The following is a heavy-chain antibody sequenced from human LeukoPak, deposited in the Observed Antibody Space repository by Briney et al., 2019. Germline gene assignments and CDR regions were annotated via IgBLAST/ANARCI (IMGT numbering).Heavy chain of an antibody. CDR3: ARDPYSGLFDY. CDR2: ISSSSSYI. J-gene: IGHJ4*02. V-gene: IGHV3-21*01. D-gene: IGHD4-11*01. CDR1: GYTFSSYS. Sequence: NPGGSLRLSCAASGYTFSSYSMNWVRQAPGKGLEWVSSISSSSSYIYYADSVKGRFTISRDNAKNSLYLQMNSLRTEDTAVYYCARDPYSGLFDYWGQGTLVTVSS.